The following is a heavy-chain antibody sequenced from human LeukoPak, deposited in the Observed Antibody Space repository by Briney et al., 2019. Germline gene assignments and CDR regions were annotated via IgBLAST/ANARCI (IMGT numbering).Heavy chain of an antibody. V-gene: IGHV1-69*04. CDR2: IIPILGIA. Sequence: ASVKVSCKASGGAFSSYAISWVRQAPGQGLEWMGRIIPILGIANYAQKFQGRVTITADKSTSTAYMELSSLRSEDTAVYYCARGIVVVVAATLEDYYFDYWGQGTLVTVSS. J-gene: IGHJ4*02. D-gene: IGHD2-15*01. CDR3: ARGIVVVVAATLEDYYFDY. CDR1: GGAFSSYA.